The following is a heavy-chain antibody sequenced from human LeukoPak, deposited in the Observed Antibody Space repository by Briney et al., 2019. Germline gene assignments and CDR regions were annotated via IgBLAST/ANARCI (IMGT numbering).Heavy chain of an antibody. CDR2: INPNSGGT. Sequence: ASVKVSCKASGYTFTGYYMHWVRQAPGQGLEWMGWINPNSGGTNYAQKFQGRVTMTRDTSISTAYMELNRLRSDDTAVYYCAREKRGYDYVWGSYRYTCWFDPWGQGALVTVSS. J-gene: IGHJ5*02. V-gene: IGHV1-2*02. CDR3: AREKRGYDYVWGSYRYTCWFDP. D-gene: IGHD3-16*02. CDR1: GYTFTGYY.